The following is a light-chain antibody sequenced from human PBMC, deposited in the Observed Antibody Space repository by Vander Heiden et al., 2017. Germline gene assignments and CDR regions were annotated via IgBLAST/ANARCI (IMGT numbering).Light chain of an antibody. V-gene: IGLV3-21*02. J-gene: IGLJ2*01. CDR2: DDS. CDR3: QVWDSGSDHVV. CDR1: NIGTYS. Sequence: RITCGGNNIGTYSVHWYQQKSGQAPVLVVYDDSDRPSGIPERFSGSNSGNTPTLIISRVEAGDEADYYCQVWDSGSDHVVFGGGIKLTVL.